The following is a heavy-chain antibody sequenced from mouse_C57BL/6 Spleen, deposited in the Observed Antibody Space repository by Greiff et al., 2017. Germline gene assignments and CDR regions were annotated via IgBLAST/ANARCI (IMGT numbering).Heavy chain of an antibody. CDR2: INPSTGGT. J-gene: IGHJ4*01. V-gene: IGHV1-42*01. CDR1: GYSFTGYY. CDR3: AREARIYYVSFYAMDY. Sequence: VQLQQSGPELVKPGASVKISCKASGYSFTGYYMNWVKQSPEKSLEWIGEINPSTGGTTYNQKFKAKATLTVDKSSSTAYMQLKSLTSSDSAVYYCAREARIYYVSFYAMDYWGQGTSVTVS. D-gene: IGHD2-1*01.